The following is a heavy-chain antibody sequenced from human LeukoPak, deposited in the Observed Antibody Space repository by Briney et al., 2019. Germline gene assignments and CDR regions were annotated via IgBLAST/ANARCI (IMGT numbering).Heavy chain of an antibody. Sequence: SETLSLTCTVSGGSISSSNWWSWVRQPPGKGLEWIGEIYHSGSTNYNPSLKSRVTISVDKSKNQFSLKLSSVTAADTAVYYCARCGYSYGLAYYFDYWGQGTLVTVSS. D-gene: IGHD5-18*01. CDR1: GGSISSSNW. CDR3: ARCGYSYGLAYYFDY. J-gene: IGHJ4*02. V-gene: IGHV4-4*02. CDR2: IYHSGST.